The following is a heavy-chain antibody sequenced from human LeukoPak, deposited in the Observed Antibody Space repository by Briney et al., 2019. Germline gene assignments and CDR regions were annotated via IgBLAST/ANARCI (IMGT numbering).Heavy chain of an antibody. CDR2: IRSKANSYAT. V-gene: IGHV3-73*01. D-gene: IGHD2-21*02. Sequence: GGSLRLSCAASGLTFSGSAMHWVRQASGKGLEWVGRIRSKANSYATAYAASVKGRFTISRDDSKNTAYLQMNSLKTEDTAVYYCTGSDGDHTNYWGQGTLVTVSS. CDR1: GLTFSGSA. J-gene: IGHJ4*02. CDR3: TGSDGDHTNY.